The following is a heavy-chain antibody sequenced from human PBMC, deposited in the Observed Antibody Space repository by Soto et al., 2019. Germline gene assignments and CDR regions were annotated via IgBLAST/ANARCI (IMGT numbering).Heavy chain of an antibody. D-gene: IGHD4-17*01. CDR1: GFTFSSYG. V-gene: IGHV3-30*18. CDR2: ISYDGSNK. CDR3: ANPFFSTVTTRRSYFDY. J-gene: IGHJ4*02. Sequence: QVQLVESGGGVVQPGRSLRLSCAASGFTFSSYGMHWVRQAPGKGLEWVAVISYDGSNKYYADSVKGRFTISRDNSKNTLYLQMNSLSAEDTAVYYCANPFFSTVTTRRSYFDYWGQRTLVTVSS.